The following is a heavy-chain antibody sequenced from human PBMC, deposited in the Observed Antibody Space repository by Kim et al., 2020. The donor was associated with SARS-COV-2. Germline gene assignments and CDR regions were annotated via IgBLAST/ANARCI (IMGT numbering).Heavy chain of an antibody. V-gene: IGHV1-69*13. CDR2: IIPIFGTA. D-gene: IGHD3-16*01. Sequence: SVKVSCKASGGTFSSYAISWVRQAPGQGLEWMGGIIPIFGTANYAQKFQGRVTITADESTSTAYMELSSLRSEDTAVYYCARDSVREYDYVWGSLKGYNWFDPWGQGTLVTVSS. CDR1: GGTFSSYA. J-gene: IGHJ5*02. CDR3: ARDSVREYDYVWGSLKGYNWFDP.